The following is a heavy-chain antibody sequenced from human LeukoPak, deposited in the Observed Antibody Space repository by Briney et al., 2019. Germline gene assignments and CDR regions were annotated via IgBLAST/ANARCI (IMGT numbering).Heavy chain of an antibody. J-gene: IGHJ6*02. CDR3: ARVHCSGGSCYSIYYYYGMGV. Sequence: ASVKVSCKASGYTFTSYGISWVRQAPGQGLEWMGWISAYNGNTNYAQKLQGRVTMTTDTSTSTAYMELRSLRSEDTAVYYCARVHCSGGSCYSIYYYYGMGVWGQGTTVTVSS. D-gene: IGHD2-15*01. CDR1: GYTFTSYG. CDR2: ISAYNGNT. V-gene: IGHV1-18*01.